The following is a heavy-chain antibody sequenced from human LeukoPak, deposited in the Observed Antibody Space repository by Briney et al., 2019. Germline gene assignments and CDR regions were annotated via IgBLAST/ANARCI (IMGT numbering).Heavy chain of an antibody. V-gene: IGHV1-69*06. D-gene: IGHD5-12*01. CDR2: IIPIFGTA. Sequence: SVKVSCKASGGTFSSYAISWVRQAPGHGLEWMGGIIPIFGTANYAQKFQGRVTITADKSTSTAYLELSSLRSEDTAVYYCARTPDIAATIGFVYWGQGTLVTVSS. CDR3: ARTPDIAATIGFVY. J-gene: IGHJ4*02. CDR1: GGTFSSYA.